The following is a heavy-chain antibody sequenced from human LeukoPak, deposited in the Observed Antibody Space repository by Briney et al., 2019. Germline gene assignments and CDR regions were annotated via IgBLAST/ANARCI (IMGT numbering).Heavy chain of an antibody. D-gene: IGHD3-9*01. J-gene: IGHJ4*02. Sequence: SETLSLTCAVYGGSITGYYWSWIRQPPGRGLEWVGEIHYTGATSYNPSLKSRATISTDTSKNQFSLRLSSVTAADTAVYYCARGNILTGYCLDFWGQGALVTVSS. CDR3: ARGNILTGYCLDF. CDR1: GGSITGYY. CDR2: IHYTGAT. V-gene: IGHV4-34*01.